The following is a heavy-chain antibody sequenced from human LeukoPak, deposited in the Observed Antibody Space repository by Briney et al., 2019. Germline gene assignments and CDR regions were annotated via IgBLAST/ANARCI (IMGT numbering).Heavy chain of an antibody. CDR3: ARDRGNYLLPY. Sequence: ASVKVSCKASGYTFAGYAIFWVRQAPGQRLEWMGWISAGNGNTRYSQKFHDRLTISRDTPASTVYMELSSLRSEDTAIYYCARDRGNYLLPYWGQGTLVTVSS. CDR2: ISAGNGNT. J-gene: IGHJ4*02. V-gene: IGHV1-3*01. CDR1: GYTFAGYA. D-gene: IGHD1-26*01.